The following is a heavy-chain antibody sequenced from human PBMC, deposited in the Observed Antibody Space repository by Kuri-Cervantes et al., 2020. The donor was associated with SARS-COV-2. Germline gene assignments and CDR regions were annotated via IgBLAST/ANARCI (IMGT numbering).Heavy chain of an antibody. Sequence: ASVKVSCKASGHTFSEYYMHWVRQAPGQGLEWLGWINPNGVGAYSAQKFQGRVSMTTDTSTSTAYMELRSLRSDDTAVYYCARDRVAMIALFDYWGQGTLVTVSS. CDR3: ARDRVAMIALFDY. J-gene: IGHJ4*02. CDR1: GHTFSEYY. CDR2: INPNGVGA. D-gene: IGHD3-22*01. V-gene: IGHV1-2*02.